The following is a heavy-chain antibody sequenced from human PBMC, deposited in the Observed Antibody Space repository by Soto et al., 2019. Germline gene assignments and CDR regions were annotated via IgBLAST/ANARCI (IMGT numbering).Heavy chain of an antibody. Sequence: EVQLIESGGGWVQPGTSLRVSCAASGFTFSTYAMDWVRQAPGKGLEWVSSVSGSGRSTYYADAVKGRFTISRDNSKNTLYLQMNSLKTEDTAVYYCAKGQYSGSYYYYGMDVWGQGTTVTVSS. CDR1: GFTFSTYA. J-gene: IGHJ6*02. D-gene: IGHD1-26*01. V-gene: IGHV3-23*01. CDR2: VSGSGRST. CDR3: AKGQYSGSYYYYGMDV.